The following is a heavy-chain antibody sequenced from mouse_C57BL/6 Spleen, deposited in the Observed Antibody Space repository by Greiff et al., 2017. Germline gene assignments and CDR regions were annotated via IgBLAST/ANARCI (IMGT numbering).Heavy chain of an antibody. J-gene: IGHJ4*01. D-gene: IGHD6-2*01. CDR2: INPYNGGT. V-gene: IGHV1-19*01. CDR3: ARSLILKSGYYYAMDY. Sequence: VQLKQSGPVLVKPGASVKMSCKASGYTFTDYYMNWVKQSHGKSLEWIGVINPYNGGTSYNQKFKGKATLTVDKSSSTAYMELNSLTSEDSAVYYCARSLILKSGYYYAMDYWGQGTSVTVSS. CDR1: GYTFTDYY.